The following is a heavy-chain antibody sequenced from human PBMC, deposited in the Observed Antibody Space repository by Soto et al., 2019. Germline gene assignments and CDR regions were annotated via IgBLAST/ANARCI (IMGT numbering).Heavy chain of an antibody. J-gene: IGHJ4*02. CDR1: GYTFTSYG. V-gene: IGHV1-18*04. CDR2: ISAYNGNT. Sequence: ASVKVSCKASGYTFTSYGISWVRQAPGQGLEWMGWISAYNGNTNYAQKLQGRVTMTTDTSTSTAYMELRSLRSDDTAVYYCARDHLVRDNSYFDYWGQGTMVTVYS. CDR3: ARDHLVRDNSYFDY. D-gene: IGHD3-10*01.